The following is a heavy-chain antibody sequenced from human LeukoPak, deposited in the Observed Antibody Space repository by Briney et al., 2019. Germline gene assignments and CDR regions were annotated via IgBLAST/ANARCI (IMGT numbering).Heavy chain of an antibody. V-gene: IGHV3-23*01. CDR1: GFTFSFYA. J-gene: IGHJ4*02. Sequence: GGSLRLSCAASGFTFSFYAMSWVRQAPGKGLEWVSTISGSGGGTYYADSVKGRFTISRDNAKNSLYLQMNSLRAEDTAVYYCATEKHYSADYWGQGTLVTVSS. CDR3: ATEKHYSADY. D-gene: IGHD3-10*01. CDR2: ISGSGGGT.